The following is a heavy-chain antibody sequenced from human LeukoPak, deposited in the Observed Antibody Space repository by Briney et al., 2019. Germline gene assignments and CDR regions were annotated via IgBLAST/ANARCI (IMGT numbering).Heavy chain of an antibody. V-gene: IGHV3-33*06. CDR1: GFTFSSYG. J-gene: IGHJ4*02. Sequence: GRSLRLSCAASGFTFSSYGMHWRRQAPGKGLEWVAVIWYDGSNKYYADSVKGRFTISRDNSNNTLSLQMNSLRAEDTAVYYCSKHGPAGTDYFDSWGQGTLVTVSS. D-gene: IGHD3/OR15-3a*01. CDR2: IWYDGSNK. CDR3: SKHGPAGTDYFDS.